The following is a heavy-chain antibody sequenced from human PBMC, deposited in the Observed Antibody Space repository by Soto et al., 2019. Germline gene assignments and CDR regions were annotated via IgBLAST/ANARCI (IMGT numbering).Heavy chain of an antibody. V-gene: IGHV4-4*02. CDR3: ARGALKAPATFDY. CDR2: IFHRGST. D-gene: IGHD6-6*01. J-gene: IGHJ4*02. CDR1: GGSINTNNW. Sequence: QVQLQESGPGLVNPSGTLSLTCAVSGGSINTNNWWSWVRQPPGKGLEWIGEIFHRGSTNYNPSLKSRVTISLDKSNDKFSLKLISVTATDTAVYYCARGALKAPATFDYWGQGTPVTVSS.